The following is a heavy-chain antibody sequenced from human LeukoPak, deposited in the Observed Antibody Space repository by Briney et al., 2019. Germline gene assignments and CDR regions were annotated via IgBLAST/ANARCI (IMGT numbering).Heavy chain of an antibody. CDR2: ISSSSSYT. V-gene: IGHV3-11*05. D-gene: IGHD2/OR15-2a*01. J-gene: IGHJ4*02. CDR1: GFTFSDYY. CDR3: ARVPLHPTISNFDF. Sequence: GGSLRLSCAASGFTFSDYYMSWIRQAPGKGLEWVSYISSSSSYTNYGDSVKGRFTISRDNAKKSLYLQMNGLRAEDTAVYYCARVPLHPTISNFDFWGQGTLVTVSS.